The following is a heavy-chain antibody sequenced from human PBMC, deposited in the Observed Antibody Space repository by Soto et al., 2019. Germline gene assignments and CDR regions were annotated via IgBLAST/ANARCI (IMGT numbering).Heavy chain of an antibody. Sequence: QVQLVQSGAEVKKPGSSVKVSCKASGGTFSSYTISWVRQAPGQGLEWMGRIIPILGIANYAQKFQGRVTITADKSTSTAYMELSSLRSEDTAAYYCASPAASSDYYYYMDVWGKGTTVTVSS. V-gene: IGHV1-69*02. D-gene: IGHD2-15*01. CDR2: IIPILGIA. CDR3: ASPAASSDYYYYMDV. J-gene: IGHJ6*03. CDR1: GGTFSSYT.